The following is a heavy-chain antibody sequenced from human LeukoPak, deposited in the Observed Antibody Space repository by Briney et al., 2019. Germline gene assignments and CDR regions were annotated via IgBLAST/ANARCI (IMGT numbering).Heavy chain of an antibody. CDR2: IIPIFGTA. CDR1: GGTFSSYA. D-gene: IGHD3-3*01. CDR3: ASQYYDFWSGYPQ. J-gene: IGHJ4*02. V-gene: IGHV1-69*13. Sequence: VASVKVSCKASGGTFSSYAISWVRQAPGQGLEWMGGIIPIFGTANYAQKFQGRVTITADESTSTAYMELSSLRSEDTAVYYCASQYYDFWSGYPQWGQGTLVTVSS.